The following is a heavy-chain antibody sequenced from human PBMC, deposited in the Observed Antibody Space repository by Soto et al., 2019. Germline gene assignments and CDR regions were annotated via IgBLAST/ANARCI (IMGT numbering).Heavy chain of an antibody. CDR2: ISNDGSKK. CDR1: GFTFISYG. D-gene: IGHD2-15*01. J-gene: IGHJ4*02. CDR3: GKDRRYCSGGSCYGRLGFDF. V-gene: IGHV3-30*18. Sequence: QVQLVESGGGVVQPGRSLRLSCAASGFTFISYGMHWVRQAPGKGLEWVALISNDGSKKDYADSVEGRFTISIDNSKKTLYLQMNSLRAEDTAVYYCGKDRRYCSGGSCYGRLGFDFWGQGTLVTVSS.